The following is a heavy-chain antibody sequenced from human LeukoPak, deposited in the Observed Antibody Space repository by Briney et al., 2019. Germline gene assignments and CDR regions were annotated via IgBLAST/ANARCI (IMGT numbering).Heavy chain of an antibody. CDR2: IYHSGST. D-gene: IGHD2-15*01. V-gene: IGHV4-30-2*01. J-gene: IGHJ4*02. CDR3: ARGTGYCSGGSCYPFDY. Sequence: PSQTLSLTCAVSGGSISSGGYSWSWIRQPPGKGLEWIGYIYHSGSTYYNPSLKSRVTISVDRSKNQFSLKLSSVTAADTAVYYCARGTGYCSGGSCYPFDYWGQGTLVTVSS. CDR1: GGSISSGGYS.